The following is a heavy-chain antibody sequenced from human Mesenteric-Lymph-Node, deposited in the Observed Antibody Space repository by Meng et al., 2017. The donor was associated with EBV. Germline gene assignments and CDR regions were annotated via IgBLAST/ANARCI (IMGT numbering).Heavy chain of an antibody. CDR3: TRTYYYDSSGYAPFDY. J-gene: IGHJ4*02. CDR2: ST. V-gene: IGHV4-34*01. Sequence: STTHNPSLKSRVTISVDTSTNQFSLKLSSVTAADTAVYYCTRTYYYDSSGYAPFDYWGQGTLVTVSS. D-gene: IGHD3-22*01.